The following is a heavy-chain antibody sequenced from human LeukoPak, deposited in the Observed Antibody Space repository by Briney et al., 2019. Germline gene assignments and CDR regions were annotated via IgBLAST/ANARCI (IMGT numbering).Heavy chain of an antibody. J-gene: IGHJ4*02. Sequence: TGGSLRLSCAASGFTFSSYAMSWVRQAPGKGLEWVSAISGSGGSTYYADSVKGRFTISRDNSKNTLYLQMNSLRAEDTAVYYRAKDPYYGDYGSSGESLYYFDYWGQGTLVTVSS. CDR2: ISGSGGST. V-gene: IGHV3-23*01. CDR1: GFTFSSYA. CDR3: AKDPYYGDYGSSGESLYYFDY. D-gene: IGHD4-17*01.